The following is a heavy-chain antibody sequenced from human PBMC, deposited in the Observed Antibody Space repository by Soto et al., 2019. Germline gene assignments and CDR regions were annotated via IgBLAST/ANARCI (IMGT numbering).Heavy chain of an antibody. J-gene: IGHJ4*02. CDR3: TTQRGGLRWTPFN. V-gene: IGHV3-15*01. Sequence: EVQLVESGGGLVQPGGSLRLSCAASGFTFSNAWMSWVRQAPGKGLEWVGRIKSKTDGGTTDYAAPVKGRFTISRDDSKNTLYLQMNSLKTEDTAVYYCTTQRGGLRWTPFNWGQGTLVTVSS. CDR1: GFTFSNAW. CDR2: IKSKTDGGTT. D-gene: IGHD4-17*01.